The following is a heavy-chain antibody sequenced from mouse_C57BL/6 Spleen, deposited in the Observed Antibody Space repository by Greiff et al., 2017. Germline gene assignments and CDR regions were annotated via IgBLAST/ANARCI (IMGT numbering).Heavy chain of an antibody. J-gene: IGHJ4*01. Sequence: QVQLKESGPELVKPGASVKISCKASGYAFSSSWMNWVKQRPGKGLEWIGRIYPGDGDTNYNGKFKGKATLTADKSSSTAYMQLSSLTSEDSAVYFCARHGPGAMDYWGQGTSVTVSS. CDR1: GYAFSSSW. CDR2: IYPGDGDT. D-gene: IGHD1-1*02. V-gene: IGHV1-82*01. CDR3: ARHGPGAMDY.